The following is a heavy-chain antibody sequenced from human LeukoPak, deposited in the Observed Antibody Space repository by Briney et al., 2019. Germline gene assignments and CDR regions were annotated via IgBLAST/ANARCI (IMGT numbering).Heavy chain of an antibody. V-gene: IGHV1-2*02. D-gene: IGHD2-15*01. J-gene: IGHJ6*03. CDR3: ASQTKGYCSGGSCRQYYYYYYMDV. Sequence: ASVKVSCKASGYTFTGYYMHWVRQAPGQGLEWMGWINPNSGGTNYAQKFQGRVTMTRDTSISTAYMELSRLRSDDTAVYYCASQTKGYCSGGSCRQYYYYYYMDVWGKGTTVTVSS. CDR1: GYTFTGYY. CDR2: INPNSGGT.